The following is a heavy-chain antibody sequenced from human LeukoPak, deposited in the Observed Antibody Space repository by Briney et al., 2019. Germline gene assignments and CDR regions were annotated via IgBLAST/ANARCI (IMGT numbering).Heavy chain of an antibody. CDR1: GFTVSSNY. J-gene: IGHJ4*02. CDR3: ARVDYGDYGFDY. Sequence: GGSLRLSCAASGFTVSSNYMSWVRQAPGEGLEWVSVIYSGGSTYYADSVKGRFTISRDNSKNTLYLQMNSLRAEDTAVYYCARVDYGDYGFDYWGQGTLVTVSS. V-gene: IGHV3-66*01. CDR2: IYSGGST. D-gene: IGHD4-17*01.